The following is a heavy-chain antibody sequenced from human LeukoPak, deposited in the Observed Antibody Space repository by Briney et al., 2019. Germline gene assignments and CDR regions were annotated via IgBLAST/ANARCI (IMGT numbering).Heavy chain of an antibody. J-gene: IGHJ3*02. CDR3: ARAKPEHSSSWYALGSAFDI. CDR2: INPNSGGT. D-gene: IGHD6-13*01. V-gene: IGHV1-2*02. Sequence: ASVKVSCKASGYTFTGYYMHWVRQAPGQGLEWMGWINPNSGGTNYAQKFQGRVTMTRDTSISTAYMELSRLRSDDTAVYYCARAKPEHSSSWYALGSAFDIWGQGTMVTVSS. CDR1: GYTFTGYY.